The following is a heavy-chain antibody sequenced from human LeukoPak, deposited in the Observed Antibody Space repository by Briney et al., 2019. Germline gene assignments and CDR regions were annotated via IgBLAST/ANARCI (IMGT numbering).Heavy chain of an antibody. CDR3: ASPGRVGSYFDY. D-gene: IGHD3-10*01. V-gene: IGHV1-69*05. Sequence: SVKVSCKASGGTFSSYAISWVRQAPGQGLKWMGGIIPIFGTANYAQKFQGRVTITTDESTSTAYMELSSLRSEDTAVYYCASPGRVGSYFDYWGQGTLVTVSS. J-gene: IGHJ4*02. CDR1: GGTFSSYA. CDR2: IIPIFGTA.